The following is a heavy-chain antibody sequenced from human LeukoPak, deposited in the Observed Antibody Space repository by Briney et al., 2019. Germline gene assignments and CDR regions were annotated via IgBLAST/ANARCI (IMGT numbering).Heavy chain of an antibody. CDR1: GFTFSRFA. J-gene: IGHJ4*02. CDR2: ISSSSSNDI. Sequence: PGGSLRLSCAASGFTFSRFAMNWVRQAPGKGLEWVSYISSSSSNDIYYVDSVKGRFTISRDNAKNSLYLQMNSLRAEDTAVYYCARDGVGSSYGAVDYWGQGTLVTVSS. CDR3: ARDGVGSSYGAVDY. V-gene: IGHV3-48*03. D-gene: IGHD5-18*01.